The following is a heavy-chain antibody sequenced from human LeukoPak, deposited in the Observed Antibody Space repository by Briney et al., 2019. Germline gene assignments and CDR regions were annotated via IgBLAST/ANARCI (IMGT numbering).Heavy chain of an antibody. Sequence: ASVKVSCKASGYTFTGYYMHWVRQAPGQGLEWMGWINPNSGGTNYAQKFQGRVTMTRDTSISTAYRELSRLRSDDTAVYYCARDYYDSSGYYGYWGQGPLVTVSS. D-gene: IGHD3-22*01. CDR2: INPNSGGT. CDR3: ARDYYDSSGYYGY. CDR1: GYTFTGYY. J-gene: IGHJ4*02. V-gene: IGHV1-2*02.